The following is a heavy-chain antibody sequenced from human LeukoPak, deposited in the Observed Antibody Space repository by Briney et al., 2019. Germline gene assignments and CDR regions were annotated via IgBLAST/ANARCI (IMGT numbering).Heavy chain of an antibody. Sequence: GGSLRLSCAASGLTFSDYYMSWIRQAPGKGPQWVSYISSRTSTYTAYADSVKGRFTISRDNAKNSLFLQMNTLRADDTAVYYCARIGRSGFVLDVWGQGTTVTVSS. CDR2: ISSRTSTYT. CDR1: GLTFSDYY. CDR3: ARIGRSGFVLDV. D-gene: IGHD3-10*01. J-gene: IGHJ6*02. V-gene: IGHV3-11*03.